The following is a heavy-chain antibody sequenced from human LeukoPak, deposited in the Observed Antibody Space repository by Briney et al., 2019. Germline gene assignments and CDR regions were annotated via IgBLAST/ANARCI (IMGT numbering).Heavy chain of an antibody. CDR2: INPNSGGT. Sequence: GASVKVSCKASGYTFTNYYVHWVRQAPGQGLEWMGWINPNSGGTNYAQKFQGRVTMTRDTSISTAYMELSSLTSDDTAVYYCARAGGGLDYWGQGTLVTVSS. CDR3: ARAGGGLDY. CDR1: GYTFTNYY. J-gene: IGHJ4*02. D-gene: IGHD3-16*01. V-gene: IGHV1-2*02.